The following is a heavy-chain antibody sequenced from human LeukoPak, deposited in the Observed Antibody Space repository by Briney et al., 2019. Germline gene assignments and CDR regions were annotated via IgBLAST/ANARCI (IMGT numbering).Heavy chain of an antibody. Sequence: GGSLRLSCAASGFTFSSYSMNWVRQAPGKGLEWVSSISRGSASIYYADSLKGRVTISRDNAKNSLSLQMNSLRAGDTAVYYCARDDGSYSYGMDVWGQGTTVTVSS. CDR1: GFTFSSYS. CDR2: ISRGSASI. CDR3: ARDDGSYSYGMDV. J-gene: IGHJ6*02. V-gene: IGHV3-21*01. D-gene: IGHD5-24*01.